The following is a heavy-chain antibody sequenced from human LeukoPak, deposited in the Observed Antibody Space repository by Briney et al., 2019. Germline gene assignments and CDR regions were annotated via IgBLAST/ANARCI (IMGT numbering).Heavy chain of an antibody. CDR3: ARDNEFRDYFLHY. CDR2: MNPNTANT. V-gene: IGHV1-8*01. D-gene: IGHD2/OR15-2a*01. Sequence: ASVKVSCKASGYTFTSYDTNWVRQAPGQGLEWMGWMNPNTANTGYAQKFQGRVTLTRDTSISTAYMDLSRLRSDDTAVYSCARDNEFRDYFLHYWGQGTPVTVSS. J-gene: IGHJ4*02. CDR1: GYTFTSYD.